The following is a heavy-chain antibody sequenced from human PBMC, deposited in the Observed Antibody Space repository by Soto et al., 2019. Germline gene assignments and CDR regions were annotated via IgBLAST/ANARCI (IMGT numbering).Heavy chain of an antibody. CDR2: ISGSGGST. J-gene: IGHJ3*02. CDR1: GFTFSSYA. CDR3: SKLGKSLYYYDSSGYYYGDAFDI. Sequence: GGSLRLSCAASGFTFSSYAISWVRQAPWKGLEWVSAISGSGGSTYYADSVKGRFTISRDNSKNTLYLQMNSLRAEDTAVYYCSKLGKSLYYYDSSGYYYGDAFDIWGQGTMVTVSS. D-gene: IGHD3-22*01. V-gene: IGHV3-23*01.